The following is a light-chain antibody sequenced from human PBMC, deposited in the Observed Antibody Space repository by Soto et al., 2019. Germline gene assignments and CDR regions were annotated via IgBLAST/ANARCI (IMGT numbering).Light chain of an antibody. CDR3: SSYTSTSTLYV. CDR2: EVS. J-gene: IGLJ1*01. V-gene: IGLV2-14*01. Sequence: QSVLTQPASVSGSPGQSITISCTGTSSDVGTYNYVSWYQQYPGKAPKLIIYEVSDRPSGVSNRFSGSKSGNTASLTISGLQAEDEADYYCSSYTSTSTLYVFGTGTKGTVL. CDR1: SSDVGTYNY.